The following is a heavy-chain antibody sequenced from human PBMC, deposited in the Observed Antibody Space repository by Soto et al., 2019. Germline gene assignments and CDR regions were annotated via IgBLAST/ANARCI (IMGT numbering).Heavy chain of an antibody. D-gene: IGHD5-12*01. Sequence: QVQLQESGPGLVKPSETLSLTCTVSGGSISSYYWSWIRQPPGKGLEWIGYIYYSGSTNYNPSLKGRVTISVDTSKNQFSLKLSSVAAADTAVYYCARLDIVATISWFDPWGQGTLVTVSS. CDR3: ARLDIVATISWFDP. V-gene: IGHV4-59*08. CDR1: GGSISSYY. CDR2: IYYSGST. J-gene: IGHJ5*02.